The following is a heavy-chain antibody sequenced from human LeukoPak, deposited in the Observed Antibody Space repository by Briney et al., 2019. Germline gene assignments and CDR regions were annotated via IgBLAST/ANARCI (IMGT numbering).Heavy chain of an antibody. D-gene: IGHD1-26*01. CDR1: GYSISSGYY. V-gene: IGHV4-38-2*01. Sequence: SETLSLTCAVSGYSISSGYYWGWIRQPPGKGLEWIGNIYHCGSTYYNPSLKSRLTISVDTSKNQFSLKLNSVTAADTAGYYCARGATSGSYESDYWGQGTLVTVSS. J-gene: IGHJ4*02. CDR2: IYHCGST. CDR3: ARGATSGSYESDY.